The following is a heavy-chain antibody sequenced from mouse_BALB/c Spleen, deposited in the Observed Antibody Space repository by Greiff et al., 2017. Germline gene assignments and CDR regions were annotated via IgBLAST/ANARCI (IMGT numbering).Heavy chain of an antibody. D-gene: IGHD1-1*01. CDR2: IHYSGST. V-gene: IGHV3-1*02. J-gene: IGHJ3*01. Sequence: DVQLVESGPDLVKPSQSLSLTCTVTGYSITSCYSWHWIRQFPGNKLEWMGYIHYSGSTNYNPSLKSRISITRDTSKNQFFLQLNSVTTADTATYYCARPFYGSNYVAYWGQGTLVTVSA. CDR3: ARPFYGSNYVAY. CDR1: GYSITSCYS.